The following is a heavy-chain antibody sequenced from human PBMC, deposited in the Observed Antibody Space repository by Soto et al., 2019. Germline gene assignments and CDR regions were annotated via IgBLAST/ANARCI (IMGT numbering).Heavy chain of an antibody. D-gene: IGHD3-9*01. J-gene: IGHJ5*02. V-gene: IGHV4-30-2*01. CDR3: ARVILTGYYGWFDP. Sequence: QLQLQESGSGLVKPSQTLSLTCAVSGGSISSGGYSWSWIRQPPGKGLEWIGYIYHSGSTCYNPSLKSRVTISVDRSKNQFSLKLSSVTAADTAVYYCARVILTGYYGWFDPWGQGTLVTVSS. CDR2: IYHSGST. CDR1: GGSISSGGYS.